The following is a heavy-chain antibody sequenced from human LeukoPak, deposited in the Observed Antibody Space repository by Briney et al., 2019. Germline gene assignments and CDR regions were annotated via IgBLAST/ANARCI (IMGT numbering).Heavy chain of an antibody. Sequence: GGSLRLACAASGFTFSTYYMNRVRQAPGKGLEWVSNIRADGSGKWYMDSVKGRFTISRDNAKDSLFLQMNNLRAEDAAVYYCARWLYSSGWAIDYWGQGTLVTVSS. D-gene: IGHD6-19*01. CDR3: ARWLYSSGWAIDY. J-gene: IGHJ4*02. CDR1: GFTFSTYY. V-gene: IGHV3-7*01. CDR2: IRADGSGK.